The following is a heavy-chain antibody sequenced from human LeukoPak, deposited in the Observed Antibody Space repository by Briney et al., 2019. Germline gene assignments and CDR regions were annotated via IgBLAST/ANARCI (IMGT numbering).Heavy chain of an antibody. Sequence: PGGSLRLSCAAFGFTFSSYWMSWVRQAPGKGLEWVANIKQDGSEKYYVDSVKGRFTNSRDNAKNSLYLQMNSLRAEDTAVYYCARGDYGDAQSVDWGQGTLVTVSS. CDR2: IKQDGSEK. J-gene: IGHJ4*02. V-gene: IGHV3-7*01. D-gene: IGHD4-17*01. CDR1: GFTFSSYW. CDR3: ARGDYGDAQSVD.